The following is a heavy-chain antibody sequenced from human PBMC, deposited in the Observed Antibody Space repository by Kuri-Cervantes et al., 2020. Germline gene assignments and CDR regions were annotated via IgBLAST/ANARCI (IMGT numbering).Heavy chain of an antibody. CDR3: ARSGGIVVVPAAIRAAAAGTLDY. D-gene: IGHD2-2*02. CDR1: GYTFTSYY. CDR2: INPSGGST. J-gene: IGHJ4*02. Sequence: ASVKVSCKASGYTFTSYYMHWVRQAPGQGLEWMGIINPSGGSTSYAQKFQGRVTMTRDTSTSTVYMELSSLRPEDTAVYYCARSGGIVVVPAAIRAAAAGTLDYWGQGTLVTVSS. V-gene: IGHV1-46*01.